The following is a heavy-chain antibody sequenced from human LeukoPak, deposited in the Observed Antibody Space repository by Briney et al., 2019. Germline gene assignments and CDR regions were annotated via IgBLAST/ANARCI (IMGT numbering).Heavy chain of an antibody. Sequence: GGSLRLSCAASGFTFSSYWMCWVRQDPGKGLAWVSCIKTDGSITAYAGSVKGRFTISRDNAKNTLYLQMNSLRADDTAVYYCVRDGDAPMTDFDYWGQGTLVTVSS. CDR3: VRDGDAPMTDFDY. D-gene: IGHD2-21*02. CDR2: IKTDGSIT. CDR1: GFTFSSYW. J-gene: IGHJ4*02. V-gene: IGHV3-74*01.